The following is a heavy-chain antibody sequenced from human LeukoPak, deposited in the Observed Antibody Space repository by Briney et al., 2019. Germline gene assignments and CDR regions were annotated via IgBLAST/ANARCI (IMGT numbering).Heavy chain of an antibody. CDR1: GFTFNNYD. Sequence: PGGSLRLSCAASGFTFNNYDMHWVRQAPGKGLEWVADISYNGRNKYYADSVKGRFTISRDNSKNTLNLQMNSLRNEDTAVYYCANPRDIDSWVFDVWGQGTMVTVS. CDR2: ISYNGRNK. D-gene: IGHD2-15*01. V-gene: IGHV3-30*18. J-gene: IGHJ3*01. CDR3: ANPRDIDSWVFDV.